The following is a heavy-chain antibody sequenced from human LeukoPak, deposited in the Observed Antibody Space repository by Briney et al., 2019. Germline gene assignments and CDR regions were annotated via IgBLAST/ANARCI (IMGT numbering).Heavy chain of an antibody. CDR3: ARERNRLVVVWGNWFDP. CDR1: GFTFSSYW. D-gene: IGHD2-2*01. J-gene: IGHJ5*02. V-gene: IGHV3-7*01. Sequence: QSGGSLRLSCAASGFTFSSYWMSWVRQAPGKGLEWVANIKQDGSEKYYVDSVKGRFTISRDNAKNSLYLQMNSLRAEDTAVYYCARERNRLVVVWGNWFDPWGQGTLVTVSS. CDR2: IKQDGSEK.